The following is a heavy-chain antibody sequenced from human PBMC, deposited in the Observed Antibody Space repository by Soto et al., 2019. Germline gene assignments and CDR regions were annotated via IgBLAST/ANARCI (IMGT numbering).Heavy chain of an antibody. Sequence: PSETLSLTCTVSGGSISSYYWSWIRQPPGKGLEWIGYTYYSGSTNYNPSLKSRVTISVDTSKNQFSLKLSSVTAADTAVYYCARVQGLRDGYNVIDYWGQGTLVTVSS. CDR1: GGSISSYY. V-gene: IGHV4-59*01. J-gene: IGHJ4*02. CDR3: ARVQGLRDGYNVIDY. CDR2: TYYSGST. D-gene: IGHD5-12*01.